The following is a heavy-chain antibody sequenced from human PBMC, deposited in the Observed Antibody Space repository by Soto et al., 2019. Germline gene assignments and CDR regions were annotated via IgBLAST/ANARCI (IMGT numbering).Heavy chain of an antibody. Sequence: SETLSLTCTVSGDSISSSDHYWSWIRQHPGKGLEWIGYIYYTGSTYYNPSLKSRVTISVDTSKNQFSLKLSSMTAADTTVYYCARQKCAYGVCYAILFDYWGQGILVTVSS. V-gene: IGHV4-31*03. J-gene: IGHJ4*02. CDR3: ARQKCAYGVCYAILFDY. CDR2: IYYTGST. CDR1: GDSISSSDHY. D-gene: IGHD2-8*01.